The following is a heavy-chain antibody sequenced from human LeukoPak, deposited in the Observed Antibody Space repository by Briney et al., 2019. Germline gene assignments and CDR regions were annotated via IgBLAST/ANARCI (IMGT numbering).Heavy chain of an antibody. Sequence: PGRSLRLSCAASGFTFDDYAMYWVRQAPGKGLEWVSGISWNSGSIGYADSVKGRFTISRDNAKNSLYLQMNSLRAEDTALYYCARDYGDYWWFDPWGQGTLVTVSS. J-gene: IGHJ5*02. CDR1: GFTFDDYA. V-gene: IGHV3-9*01. CDR3: ARDYGDYWWFDP. CDR2: ISWNSGSI. D-gene: IGHD4-17*01.